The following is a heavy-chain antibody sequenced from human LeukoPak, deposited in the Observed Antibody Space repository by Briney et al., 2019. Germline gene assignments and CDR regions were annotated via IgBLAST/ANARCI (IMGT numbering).Heavy chain of an antibody. Sequence: SQTLSLTCAVSGGSISSGGYSWSWIRQPPGRGLEWIGYIYHSGSTYYNPSLKSRVTISVDRSKNQFSLKLSSVTAADTAVYYCARGVDTAMEPYYFDYCGQGTLVTVSS. CDR3: ARGVDTAMEPYYFDY. CDR2: IYHSGST. V-gene: IGHV4-30-2*01. D-gene: IGHD5-18*01. J-gene: IGHJ4*02. CDR1: GGSISSGGYS.